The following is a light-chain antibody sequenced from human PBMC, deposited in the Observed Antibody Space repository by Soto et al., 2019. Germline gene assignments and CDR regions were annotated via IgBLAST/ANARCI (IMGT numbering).Light chain of an antibody. V-gene: IGKV1-39*01. CDR1: QTISRY. J-gene: IGKJ2*01. CDR3: QQTTSPPPS. Sequence: DIQMTQSPSSLSASVGDRVTITCRASQTISRYLNWYQHKPGKPPKLLIYGTSNLQSGVPSRFSGSGSVKDFTLTISSLQPEDFATYYCQQTTSPPPSFGQGTKLEIK. CDR2: GTS.